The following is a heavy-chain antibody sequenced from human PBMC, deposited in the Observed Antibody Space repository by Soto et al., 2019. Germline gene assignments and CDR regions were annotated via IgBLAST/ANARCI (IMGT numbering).Heavy chain of an antibody. CDR1: GFTFSDYY. V-gene: IGHV3-11*05. CDR3: ARRPGRSPTGKGD. J-gene: IGHJ4*02. CDR2: ISTTSGFT. Sequence: LVESGGGLVKPGGSLRLSCAASGFTFSDYYMSWIRQSPGKGLEWVSYISTTSGFTNYADSVKGRFTISRDNAKNSLYLQMNSLRAEDTAVYYCARRPGRSPTGKGDWGQGTLVTVSS.